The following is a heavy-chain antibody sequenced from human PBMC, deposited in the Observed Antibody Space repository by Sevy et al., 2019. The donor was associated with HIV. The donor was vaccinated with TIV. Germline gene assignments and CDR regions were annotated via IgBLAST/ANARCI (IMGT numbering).Heavy chain of an antibody. CDR3: ARDCSSTSCLWGLDV. V-gene: IGHV3-7*03. CDR1: GFTFRSYW. D-gene: IGHD2-2*01. CDR2: IKVDGSEK. J-gene: IGHJ6*02. Sequence: GGSLRLSCAVSGFTFRSYWMSWVRQAPGKGLEWVAHIKVDGSEKYNVDSVKGRFTISRDNAKNSLFLQMNSLRVEETAVYYCARDCSSTSCLWGLDVWGQGTAVTVSS.